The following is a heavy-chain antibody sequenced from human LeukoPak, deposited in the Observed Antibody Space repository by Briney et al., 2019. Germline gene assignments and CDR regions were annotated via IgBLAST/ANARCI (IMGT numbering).Heavy chain of an antibody. D-gene: IGHD3-16*02. J-gene: IGHJ5*02. V-gene: IGHV4-39*07. CDR1: GGSISSSSYY. CDR3: ARDFLDRTAGLGRYSWFDP. CDR2: IYYSGRT. Sequence: PSETLSLTCTVSGGSISSSSYYWGWIRQPPGKGLEWIGSIYYSGRTYYNPSLKSRVTISVDTSKNQFSLKLSSVTAADTAVYYCARDFLDRTAGLGRYSWFDPWGQGTLVTVSS.